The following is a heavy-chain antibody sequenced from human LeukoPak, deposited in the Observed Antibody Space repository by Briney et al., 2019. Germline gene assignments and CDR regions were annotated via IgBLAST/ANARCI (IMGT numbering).Heavy chain of an antibody. CDR2: INHSGST. D-gene: IGHD2-2*01. J-gene: IGHJ5*02. CDR3: ARGRRIVVVPAAPDLYWFDP. Sequence: SETLSLTCAVYGGSFSGYYWSWIRQPPGKGLGWIGEINHSGSTNYNPSLKSRVTISVDTSKNQFSLKLSSVTAADTAVYYCARGRRIVVVPAAPDLYWFDPWGQGTLVTVSS. CDR1: GGSFSGYY. V-gene: IGHV4-34*01.